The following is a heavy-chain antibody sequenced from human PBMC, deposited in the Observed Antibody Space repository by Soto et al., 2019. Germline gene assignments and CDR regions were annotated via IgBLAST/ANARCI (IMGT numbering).Heavy chain of an antibody. CDR2: ISYDGSEN. J-gene: IGHJ6*02. Sequence: QVQLVEAGGGVGQPGRSLRLSCAASGFTFSSYSMHWVRQAPGKGLEWVALISYDGSENYYAESVKGRFTISRDNSKNTLHLQMNSLRPEDTALYYCARDLEPAAPYSYYHDMDVWGQGTPVTVSS. D-gene: IGHD2-2*01. V-gene: IGHV3-30-3*01. CDR1: GFTFSSYS. CDR3: ARDLEPAAPYSYYHDMDV.